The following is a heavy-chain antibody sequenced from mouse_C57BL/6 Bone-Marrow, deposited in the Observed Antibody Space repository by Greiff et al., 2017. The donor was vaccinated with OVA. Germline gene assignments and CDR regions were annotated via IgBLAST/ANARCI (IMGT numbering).Heavy chain of an antibody. CDR1: GYTFTSYD. V-gene: IGHV1-85*01. Sequence: QVQLQQSGPELVKPGASVKLSCKASGYTFTSYDINWVKQRPGQGLAWIGWIYPRDGSTKYNEQFKGKSTLTVDTSSSTAYMELHSRTSEDSAVYFCARRGYYGYDETWFAYWGQGTLVTVSA. D-gene: IGHD2-2*01. CDR2: IYPRDGST. J-gene: IGHJ3*01. CDR3: ARRGYYGYDETWFAY.